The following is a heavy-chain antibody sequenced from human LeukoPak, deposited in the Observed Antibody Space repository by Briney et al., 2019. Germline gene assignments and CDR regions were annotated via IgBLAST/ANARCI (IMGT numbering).Heavy chain of an antibody. D-gene: IGHD3-22*01. Sequence: QPGGSPRLSCAASGFTFSSYAMSWVRQAPGKGLEWVSGISDSGGYTYYADSVKGRFTISRDNSKNTLYLQMNSLRAEDTAVYYCANRNYYDSSGYYEYYFDYWGQGTLVTVSS. CDR2: ISDSGGYT. CDR3: ANRNYYDSSGYYEYYFDY. J-gene: IGHJ4*02. V-gene: IGHV3-23*01. CDR1: GFTFSSYA.